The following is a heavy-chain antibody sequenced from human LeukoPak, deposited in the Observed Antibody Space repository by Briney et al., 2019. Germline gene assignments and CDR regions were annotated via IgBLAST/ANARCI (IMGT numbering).Heavy chain of an antibody. CDR1: GYTFTSYY. Sequence: ASVKASCKASGYTFTSYYMHWVRQAPGQGPEWMGIINPSGGSTSYAQKFQGRVTMTRDTSTSTVYMELSSLRSEDTAVYYCARVSCSSTSCSHAFDIWGQGTMVTVSS. D-gene: IGHD2-2*01. CDR2: INPSGGST. CDR3: ARVSCSSTSCSHAFDI. V-gene: IGHV1-46*03. J-gene: IGHJ3*02.